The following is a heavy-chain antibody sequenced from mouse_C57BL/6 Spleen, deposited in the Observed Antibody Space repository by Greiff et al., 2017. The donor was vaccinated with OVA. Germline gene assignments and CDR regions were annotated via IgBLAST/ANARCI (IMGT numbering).Heavy chain of an antibody. Sequence: EVQLQQSGAELVKPGASVKLSCTASGFNIKDYYMHWVKQRTEQGLEWVGRIDPEDGETKYARKFQGKGTITADTSSNTAYLQLSSLTSEDTAVYYCARMRLRRDWYFDVWGTGTTVTVSS. V-gene: IGHV14-2*01. CDR3: ARMRLRRDWYFDV. CDR1: GFNIKDYY. CDR2: IDPEDGET. J-gene: IGHJ1*03. D-gene: IGHD2-4*01.